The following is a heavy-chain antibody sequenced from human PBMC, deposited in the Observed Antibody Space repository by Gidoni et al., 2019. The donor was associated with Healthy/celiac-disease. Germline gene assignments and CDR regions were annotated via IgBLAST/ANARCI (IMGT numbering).Heavy chain of an antibody. CDR1: GGSLSSYY. J-gene: IGHJ4*02. V-gene: IGHV4-59*01. CDR3: ARAPMSAAGTIDYFDY. CDR2: IYYSGST. D-gene: IGHD6-13*01. Sequence: QVQLQESGPGLVKPSETLSLTCTVSGGSLSSYYWSWIRQPPGKGLEWIGYIYYSGSTNYNPSLKSRVTISVDTSKNQFSLKLSSVTAADTAVYYCARAPMSAAGTIDYFDYWGQGTLVTVSS.